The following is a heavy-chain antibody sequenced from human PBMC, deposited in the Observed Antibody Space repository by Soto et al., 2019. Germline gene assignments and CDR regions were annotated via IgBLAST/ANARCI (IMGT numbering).Heavy chain of an antibody. D-gene: IGHD3-10*01. Sequence: ASVKVSCKASGYTFTSYGISWVRQAPGQGLEWMGWISAYNGNTNYAQKLQGRVTMTTDTSTSTAYMELRSLRSDDTAVYYCARDLRITMVRGGPFGYWGQGTLVTVSS. CDR3: ARDLRITMVRGGPFGY. V-gene: IGHV1-18*04. J-gene: IGHJ4*02. CDR1: GYTFTSYG. CDR2: ISAYNGNT.